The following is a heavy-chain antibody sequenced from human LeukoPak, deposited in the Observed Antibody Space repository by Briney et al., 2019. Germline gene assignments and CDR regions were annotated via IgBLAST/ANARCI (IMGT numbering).Heavy chain of an antibody. CDR1: GFTFDDYT. CDR2: ISWDGGST. CDR3: AKDECSSTSCYVDY. V-gene: IGHV3-43*01. Sequence: GGSLRLSCAASGFTFDDYTMHWVRQAPGKGLEWVSLISWDGGSTYYADSVKGRFTISRDNSKNSLYLQMSSLRTEDTALYYCAKDECSSTSCYVDYWGQGTLVTVSS. J-gene: IGHJ4*02. D-gene: IGHD2-2*01.